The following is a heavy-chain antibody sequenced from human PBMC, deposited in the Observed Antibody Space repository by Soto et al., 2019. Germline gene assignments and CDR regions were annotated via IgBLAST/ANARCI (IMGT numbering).Heavy chain of an antibody. Sequence: ASVKVSCKASGFTFTSSAVQWVRQARGQRLEWIGWIVVGSGNTNYAQKFQERVTITRDMSTSTAYMELSSLRSEDTAVYYCAAERIAAAGEYLDYWGQGTLVTVSS. D-gene: IGHD6-13*01. J-gene: IGHJ4*02. CDR1: GFTFTSSA. CDR3: AAERIAAAGEYLDY. CDR2: IVVGSGNT. V-gene: IGHV1-58*01.